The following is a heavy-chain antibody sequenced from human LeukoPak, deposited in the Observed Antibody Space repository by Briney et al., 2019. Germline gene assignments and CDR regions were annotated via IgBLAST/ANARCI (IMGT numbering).Heavy chain of an antibody. CDR2: ISWDGGNI. J-gene: IGHJ4*02. V-gene: IGHV3-9*01. D-gene: IGHD5-24*01. CDR3: AKDGDHEDFDY. Sequence: GGSLRLSCAASGFSFDDYAMHWVRQAPGKGLEWVSGISWDGGNIGYTDSAKGRFTISRDNANNSLYLQMNSLTAEDTAFYYCAKDGDHEDFDYWGQGTLVTVSS. CDR1: GFSFDDYA.